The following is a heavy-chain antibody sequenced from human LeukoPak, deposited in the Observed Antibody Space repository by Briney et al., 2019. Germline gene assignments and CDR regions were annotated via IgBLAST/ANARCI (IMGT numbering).Heavy chain of an antibody. CDR1: GFTFSDYY. V-gene: IGHV3-11*04. CDR2: LSSSGTTI. CDR3: ARDYDFWSGYYTGYFDY. Sequence: GGSLRLSCAASGFTFSDYYMSWIRQAPGKGLEWVSYLSSSGTTIYYADSVKGRFTISRDNDKNSLYLQMNSLRAEDTAVYYCARDYDFWSGYYTGYFDYWGQGTLVTVSS. J-gene: IGHJ4*02. D-gene: IGHD3-3*01.